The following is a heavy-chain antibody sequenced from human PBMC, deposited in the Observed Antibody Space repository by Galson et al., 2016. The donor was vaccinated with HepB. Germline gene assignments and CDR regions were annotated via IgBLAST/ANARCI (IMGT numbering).Heavy chain of an antibody. V-gene: IGHV3-74*01. Sequence: SLRLSCAASGFPLSSYWMQWVRQTPQKGLVWVLRISKDGTRTGYADSVKGRFTVFRDNAKNTVYLQMNSLRVEDTAVYYCAREEATVTTATDQWGQGILVTVSS. CDR1: GFPLSSYW. CDR3: AREEATVTTATDQ. J-gene: IGHJ4*02. D-gene: IGHD4-17*01. CDR2: ISKDGTRT.